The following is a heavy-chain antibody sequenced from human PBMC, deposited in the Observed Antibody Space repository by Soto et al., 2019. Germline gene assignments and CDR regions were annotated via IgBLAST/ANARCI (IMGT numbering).Heavy chain of an antibody. CDR1: GGFVTSGSYS. Sequence: QVQLQQWGAGLLNPSETLSLTCAVYGGFVTSGSYSWSWIRQPPGKGLAWIGEMSHSGGTHFNPSLKSRVTISVDTAKNQFTLKMSSVTAADTALYYCARVERGTATTVVDAFDIWGPGTMVTVSS. J-gene: IGHJ3*02. D-gene: IGHD1-1*01. V-gene: IGHV4-34*01. CDR2: MSHSGGT. CDR3: ARVERGTATTVVDAFDI.